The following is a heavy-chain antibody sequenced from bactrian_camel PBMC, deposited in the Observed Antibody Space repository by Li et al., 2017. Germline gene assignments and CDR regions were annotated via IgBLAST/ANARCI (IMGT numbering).Heavy chain of an antibody. CDR3: ARAFLAY. CDR2: INSRTDDTT. Sequence: HVQLVESGGGLVQPGGSLRLSCAASGFTFSNYWMYWVRQAPGEGLEWVSGINSRTDDTTVYADSVKGRFTISRDIAKNTLYLQMNSLKSEDTARYYCARAFLAYWGQGTQVTVS. V-gene: IGHV3S1*01. J-gene: IGHJ4*01. CDR1: GFTFSNYW.